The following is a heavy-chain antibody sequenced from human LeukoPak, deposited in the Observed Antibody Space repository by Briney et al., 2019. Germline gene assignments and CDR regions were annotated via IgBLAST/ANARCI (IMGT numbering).Heavy chain of an antibody. V-gene: IGHV3-74*01. CDR1: GFTFSSYW. D-gene: IGHD3-10*01. CDR2: INSDGSST. J-gene: IGHJ4*02. Sequence: PGGSLRLSCAASGFTFSSYWMHWVRQGTGKGLVWVSRINSDGSSTSYADSVKGRFTISRDNAKNTLFLQMNSLRAEDTAVYYCAREGWRSGDTLGTRGVNTDYWGQGTLVTVSS. CDR3: AREGWRSGDTLGTRGVNTDY.